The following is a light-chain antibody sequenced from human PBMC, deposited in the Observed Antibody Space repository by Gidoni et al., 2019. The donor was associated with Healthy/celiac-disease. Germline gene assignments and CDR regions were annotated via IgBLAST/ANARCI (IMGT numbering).Light chain of an antibody. CDR1: QSISSY. CDR2: AAS. Sequence: DLQLTQSPSSLSASVGDRVTITCRASQSISSYLNWYQQKPGNAPKLLIYAASSLQSGVPSRFSGSGSGTDFTLTISSLQPEDFATYYCQRSYSTPYTFGQGTKLEIK. J-gene: IGKJ2*01. V-gene: IGKV1-39*01. CDR3: QRSYSTPYT.